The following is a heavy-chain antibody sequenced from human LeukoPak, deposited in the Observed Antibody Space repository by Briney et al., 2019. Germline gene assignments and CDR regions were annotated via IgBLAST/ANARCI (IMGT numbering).Heavy chain of an antibody. CDR3: AREAYCGGDCLKTLDY. V-gene: IGHV3-21*01. D-gene: IGHD2-21*02. Sequence: GGSLRLSCAASGFTFSSYSMNWVRQAPGKGLEWVSSISMSGTHIWDADSVKGRLTISRDNAKNSLYLQMNSLRAEDTAVYYCAREAYCGGDCLKTLDYWGQGTLVTVSS. CDR2: ISMSGTHI. J-gene: IGHJ4*02. CDR1: GFTFSSYS.